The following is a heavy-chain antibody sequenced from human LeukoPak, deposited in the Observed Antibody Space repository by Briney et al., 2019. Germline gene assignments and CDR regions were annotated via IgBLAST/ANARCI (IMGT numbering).Heavy chain of an antibody. V-gene: IGHV4-34*01. CDR3: ARGLSIAAAGTGYAFDI. D-gene: IGHD6-13*01. Sequence: SETLSLTCAVYGGSFSGYYWSWIRQPPGKGLEWIGEINHSGSTNYNPSLKSRVTMSVDTSKNQFSLKVSSVTAADTAVYYCARGLSIAAAGTGYAFDIWGQGTMVTVSS. J-gene: IGHJ3*02. CDR2: INHSGST. CDR1: GGSFSGYY.